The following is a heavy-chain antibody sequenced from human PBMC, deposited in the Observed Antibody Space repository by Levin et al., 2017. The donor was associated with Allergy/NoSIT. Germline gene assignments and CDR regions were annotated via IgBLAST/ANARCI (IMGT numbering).Heavy chain of an antibody. D-gene: IGHD6-19*01. Sequence: SQTLSLTCAISGDSVSSNSAAWNWIRQSPSRGLEWLGRTYYRSKWYNDYAVSVKSRIAINPDTSKNQLSLQLNSVTPEDTAVYYCARDSGWHDLYAFHIWGQGTMVTVSS. J-gene: IGHJ3*02. CDR3: ARDSGWHDLYAFHI. CDR1: GDSVSSNSAA. CDR2: TYYRSKWYN. V-gene: IGHV6-1*01.